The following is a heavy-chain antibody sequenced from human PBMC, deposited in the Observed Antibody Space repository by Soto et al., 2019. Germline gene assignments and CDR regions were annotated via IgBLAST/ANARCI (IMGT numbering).Heavy chain of an antibody. CDR3: AREAILAGATTGMDV. Sequence: GSSVKISCKASGYTLTTFFMHWGRNAPGQCLEWMGVINPGYPAGRSTTYAQKFQGRVTMTTDTSTSTVYMELSRRTSDDTAVYYCAREAILAGATTGMDVWGQGTTVTVSS. J-gene: IGHJ6*02. CDR2: INPGYPAGRST. V-gene: IGHV1-46*01. D-gene: IGHD1-26*01. CDR1: GYTLTTFF.